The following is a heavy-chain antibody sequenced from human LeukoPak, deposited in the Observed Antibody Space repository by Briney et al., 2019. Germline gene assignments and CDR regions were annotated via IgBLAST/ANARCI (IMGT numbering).Heavy chain of an antibody. CDR3: AKEFQYSGLFDY. CDR2: ISGSGDIT. V-gene: IGHV3-23*01. D-gene: IGHD6-25*01. CDR1: GFNFRSYA. J-gene: IGHJ4*02. Sequence: GGSLRLSCAASGFNFRSYAMSWVRQAPGKGLEWVSDISGSGDITYYAASVKGRFTISRDNSKNTVYLQMNSLRAEDTAVYHCAKEFQYSGLFDYWRQGTLVTVSS.